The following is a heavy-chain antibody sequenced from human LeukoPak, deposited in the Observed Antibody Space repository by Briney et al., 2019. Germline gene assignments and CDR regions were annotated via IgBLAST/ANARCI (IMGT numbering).Heavy chain of an antibody. Sequence: SQTLSLTCAISGDSVSSNTAAWNWIRQSPSSGLEWLGRTFYRSKWYNDYAVSVKSRIDINPDTSKNHFSLHLTSVTPDDTAVYFCARDGWPAFDYWGQGTLVTVSS. CDR2: TFYRSKWYN. V-gene: IGHV6-1*01. D-gene: IGHD2-15*01. J-gene: IGHJ4*02. CDR3: ARDGWPAFDY. CDR1: GDSVSSNTAA.